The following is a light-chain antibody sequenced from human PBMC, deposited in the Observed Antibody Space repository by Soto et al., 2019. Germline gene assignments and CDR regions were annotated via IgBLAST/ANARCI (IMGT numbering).Light chain of an antibody. Sequence: ETVMTQSPATLSVSPGERATLSCRASQSVSSNLAWYQQKPGQAPRLLIYGASTRATGIPARFSGSGSGTEFTLTISSLQSEDFAVYYCQQYNTWPLTFGPGTKVYIK. V-gene: IGKV3-15*01. CDR3: QQYNTWPLT. CDR2: GAS. J-gene: IGKJ3*01. CDR1: QSVSSN.